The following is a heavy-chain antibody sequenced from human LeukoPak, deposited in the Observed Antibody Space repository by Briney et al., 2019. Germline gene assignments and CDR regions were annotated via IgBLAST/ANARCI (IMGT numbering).Heavy chain of an antibody. CDR1: GGSISSYY. J-gene: IGHJ6*03. D-gene: IGHD3-9*01. CDR3: ARGYTKLLRYFDWLLYPTNYYYYYYMDV. Sequence: PSETLSLTCTVSGGSISSYYWSWIRQPPGKGLEWIGYIYYGGSTNYNPSLKSRVTISVDTSKNQFSLKLSSVTAADTAVYYCARGYTKLLRYFDWLLYPTNYYYYYYMDVWGKGTTVTVSS. CDR2: IYYGGST. V-gene: IGHV4-59*01.